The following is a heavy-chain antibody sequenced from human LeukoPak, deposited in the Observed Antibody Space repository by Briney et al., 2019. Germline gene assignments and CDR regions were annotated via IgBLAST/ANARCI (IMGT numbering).Heavy chain of an antibody. CDR3: ATLGPTGGDSTYTWFDT. D-gene: IGHD4-23*01. Sequence: GGSLRLSCAASGFAFSRYSMNWVRQAPGKGLEWVSCISSTSTYINYTDSVKGRSTISRDNAKNSLYLQMNSLRAEDTAVYYCATLGPTGGDSTYTWFDTWARGPLVTVSS. CDR2: ISSTSTYI. CDR1: GFAFSRYS. J-gene: IGHJ5*02. V-gene: IGHV3-21*06.